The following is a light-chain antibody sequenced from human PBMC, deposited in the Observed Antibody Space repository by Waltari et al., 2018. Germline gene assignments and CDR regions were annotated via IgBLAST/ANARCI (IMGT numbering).Light chain of an antibody. Sequence: RVMTQSPATLSVSPGESAILSCRASQTVSRNLAWYQQKPGQAPRLLIYGASTRVTGTPARFSGRGSGTEFTLTISSLQSEDLAVYYCQQYDDWPPRFTFGPG. CDR3: QQYDDWPPRFT. V-gene: IGKV3-15*01. CDR1: QTVSRN. J-gene: IGKJ3*01. CDR2: GAS.